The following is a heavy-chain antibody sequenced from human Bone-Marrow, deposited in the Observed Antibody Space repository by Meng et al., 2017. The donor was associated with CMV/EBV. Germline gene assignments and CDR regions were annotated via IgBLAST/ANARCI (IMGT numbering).Heavy chain of an antibody. Sequence: GGSLRLSCAASGFTFSNYAMHWVRQAPGKGLEWVAVISYDGRHQYYADSVKGRVTISRDNSKNTLYLQMNSLRAEDTAVYYCARDNGMYGMDVWGQGTTVTVSS. CDR2: ISYDGRHQ. V-gene: IGHV3-30*04. CDR1: GFTFSNYA. J-gene: IGHJ6*02. CDR3: ARDNGMYGMDV. D-gene: IGHD1-14*01.